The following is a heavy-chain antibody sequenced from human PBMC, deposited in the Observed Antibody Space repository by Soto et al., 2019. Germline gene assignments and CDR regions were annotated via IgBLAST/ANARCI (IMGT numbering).Heavy chain of an antibody. V-gene: IGHV3-33*01. Sequence: PGESLRLSCAASGFTFSSYGMHWVRQAPGKGLEWVAVIWYDGSNKYYADSVKGRFTISRDNSKNTLYLQMNSLRAEDTAVYYCARVDDSSGYGLGYYGMDVWGQGTTVTVSS. J-gene: IGHJ6*02. D-gene: IGHD3-22*01. CDR3: ARVDDSSGYGLGYYGMDV. CDR2: IWYDGSNK. CDR1: GFTFSSYG.